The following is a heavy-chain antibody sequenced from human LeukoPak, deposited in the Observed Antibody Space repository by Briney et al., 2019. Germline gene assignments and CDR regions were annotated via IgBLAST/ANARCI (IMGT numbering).Heavy chain of an antibody. CDR1: GFTFSNYA. J-gene: IGHJ4*02. D-gene: IGHD3-22*01. CDR3: AKPYYYDSSGSPYY. CDR2: ISGSGGCT. V-gene: IGHV3-23*01. Sequence: QPGGSLRLSCAASGFTFSNYAMSWVRQAPGKGLEWASAISGSGGCTYYADSVKGRFTISRDNSKNTLYLQMNSLRAEDTAVYYCAKPYYYDSSGSPYYWGQGTLVTVSS.